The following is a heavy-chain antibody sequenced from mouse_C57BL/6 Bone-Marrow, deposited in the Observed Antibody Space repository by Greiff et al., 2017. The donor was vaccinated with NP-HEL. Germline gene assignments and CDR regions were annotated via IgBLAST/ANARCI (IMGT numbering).Heavy chain of an antibody. J-gene: IGHJ4*01. V-gene: IGHV1-12*01. D-gene: IGHD1-1*01. CDR2: IYPGNGDT. CDR3: AEGYYGTHYYAMDY. CDR1: GYTFTSYN. Sequence: QVQLQQSGAELVRPGASVKMSCKASGYTFTSYNMHWVKQTPRQGLEWIGAIYPGNGDTSSNQKFKGKATLTVDKSSSTAYMQLSSLTSEDSAVYFCAEGYYGTHYYAMDYWGQGTSVTVSS.